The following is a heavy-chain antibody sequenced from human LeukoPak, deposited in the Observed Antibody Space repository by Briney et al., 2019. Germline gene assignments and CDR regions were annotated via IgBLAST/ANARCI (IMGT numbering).Heavy chain of an antibody. D-gene: IGHD6-13*01. CDR3: ARDRDVYSSRWNRNFAY. CDR1: EFTFSSYG. V-gene: IGHV3-33*08. J-gene: IGHJ4*02. Sequence: AGRSLRLSCAASEFTFSSYGMHWVRQAPGKGLEWVAIIWYDGSNKYYADSVKGRFTISRDNSKNTLYLQMNSLRAEDTAVYYCARDRDVYSSRWNRNFAYWGQGTLVTVSA. CDR2: IWYDGSNK.